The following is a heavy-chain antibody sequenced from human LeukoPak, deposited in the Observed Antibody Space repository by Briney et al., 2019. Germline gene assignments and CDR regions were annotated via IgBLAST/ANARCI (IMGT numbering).Heavy chain of an antibody. CDR3: ARDEGSTYNQLDY. CDR2: INGNDGRT. V-gene: IGHV1-2*02. J-gene: IGHJ4*02. Sequence: ASVTVSCMASGYTFDNFYIHGVRQAPGQGPEWMGWINGNDGRTKYAQRFQGRVIMTRVTAISTVYMDLSGLRPDDTAIYYCARDEGSTYNQLDYWGQGTLVTVSS. D-gene: IGHD1-14*01. CDR1: GYTFDNFY.